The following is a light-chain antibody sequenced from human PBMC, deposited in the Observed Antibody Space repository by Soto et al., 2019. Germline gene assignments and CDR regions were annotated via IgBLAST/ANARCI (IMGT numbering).Light chain of an antibody. CDR3: QQYNNWPPIT. Sequence: EMVMTQSPATLSVSPGERATLSCRASQSVSSNLAWYQQKPGQAPRLLIYGASTRVTGIPGRFSGSGSGTEFTLTISSLQSEDFAVYYCQQYNNWPPITFGPGTRLDIK. J-gene: IGKJ5*01. CDR1: QSVSSN. V-gene: IGKV3-15*01. CDR2: GAS.